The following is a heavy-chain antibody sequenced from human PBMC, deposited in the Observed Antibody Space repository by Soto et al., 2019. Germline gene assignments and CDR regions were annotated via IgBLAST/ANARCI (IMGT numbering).Heavy chain of an antibody. D-gene: IGHD3-9*01. Sequence: ASVNVSCKASGYTFTSYVISWVRQAPGQGLEWMGWISAYNGNTNYAQKLQGRVTMTTDTSTSTAYMELRSLRSDDTAVYYCAATTYYDILTGYSPIDYWGQGTLVTVSS. J-gene: IGHJ4*02. V-gene: IGHV1-18*01. CDR3: AATTYYDILTGYSPIDY. CDR1: GYTFTSYV. CDR2: ISAYNGNT.